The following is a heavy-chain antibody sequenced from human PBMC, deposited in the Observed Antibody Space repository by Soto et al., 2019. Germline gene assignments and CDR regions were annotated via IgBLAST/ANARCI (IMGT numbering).Heavy chain of an antibody. V-gene: IGHV1-8*01. CDR1: GYTFSNYD. D-gene: IGHD3-10*01. CDR2: VNPDNGDT. Sequence: QVQLVQSGAELKKPGASVKVSCKASGYTFSNYDMNWVRQATGQGPEWIGWVNPDNGDTGYAQKFQGRVTMTTDISTTTAYMELTSLRSEDKAIYYCAKVSRKGSAQDFDYWGQGTLITVS. CDR3: AKVSRKGSAQDFDY. J-gene: IGHJ4*02.